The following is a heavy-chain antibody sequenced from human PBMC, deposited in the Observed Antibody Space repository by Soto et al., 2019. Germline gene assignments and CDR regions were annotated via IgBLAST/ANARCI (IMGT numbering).Heavy chain of an antibody. V-gene: IGHV1-69*06. CDR3: ATTYFYGSGNTNWFDP. CDR2: IIPIFGTA. Sequence: SVKVSCKASGGTFSSYVISWVRQAPGQGLEWMGGIIPIFGTANYAQKFQGRVTITADKSTSTAYMELSSLRSEDTAVYYCATTYFYGSGNTNWFDPWGQGTLVTVSS. CDR1: GGTFSSYV. J-gene: IGHJ5*02. D-gene: IGHD3-10*01.